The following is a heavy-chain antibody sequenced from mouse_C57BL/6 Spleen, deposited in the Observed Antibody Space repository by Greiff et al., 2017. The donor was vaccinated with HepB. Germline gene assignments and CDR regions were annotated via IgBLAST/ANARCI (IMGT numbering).Heavy chain of an antibody. D-gene: IGHD2-4*01. CDR2: IDPENGDT. Sequence: VQLQQSGAELVRPGASVKLSCTASGFNIKDDYMHWVKQRPEQGLEWIGWIDPENGDTEYASKFQGKATITADTASNTAYLQLSSLTSEDTAVYYCTTRVYYDYDPFADWGQGTLVTVSA. V-gene: IGHV14-4*01. CDR1: GFNIKDDY. CDR3: TTRVYYDYDPFAD. J-gene: IGHJ3*01.